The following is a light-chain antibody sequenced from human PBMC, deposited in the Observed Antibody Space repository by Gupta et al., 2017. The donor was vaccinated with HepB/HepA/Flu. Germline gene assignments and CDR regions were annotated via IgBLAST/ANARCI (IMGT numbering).Light chain of an antibody. CDR3: MQALQTPLT. V-gene: IGKV2-28*01. J-gene: IGKJ3*01. CDR2: LGS. CDR1: QSLLHSNGYNY. Sequence: DIVMTQSPLSMLVTPGEPASISCRSSQSLLHSNGYNYLDWYLQKPGQSPQLLIYLGSNRASGVPDRFSGSGSGTDFTLKISRVEAEDVGVYYCMQALQTPLTFGPGTKVDIK.